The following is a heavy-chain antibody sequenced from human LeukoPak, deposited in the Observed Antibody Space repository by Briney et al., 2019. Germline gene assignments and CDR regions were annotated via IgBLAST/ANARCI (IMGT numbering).Heavy chain of an antibody. CDR1: GFTFSSYA. J-gene: IGHJ4*02. CDR2: ISGSGGST. Sequence: RPGGSLRLSCAASGFTFSSYAMSWVRQAPGKGLEWVSAISGSGGSTYYADSVKGRFTISRDNSQNTLFLQMTSLRAEDTAVYYCAKAQAYCDFWGQGSLVIVSS. CDR3: AKAQAYCDF. D-gene: IGHD2-21*01. V-gene: IGHV3-23*01.